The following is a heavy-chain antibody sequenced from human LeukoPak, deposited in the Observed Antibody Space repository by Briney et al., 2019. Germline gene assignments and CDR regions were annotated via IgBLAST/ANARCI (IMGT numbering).Heavy chain of an antibody. CDR3: ARRSIAAREFDY. CDR2: IWYDGGNK. CDR1: GFTFSNYG. D-gene: IGHD6-13*01. J-gene: IGHJ4*02. Sequence: GGSLRLSCAASGFTFSNYGMHWVRQAPGKGLEWVAVIWYDGGNKYYADSVEGRFTISRDNSKNTLYLQVNSLRAEDTAVYYCARRSIAAREFDYWGQGTLVTVSS. V-gene: IGHV3-33*01.